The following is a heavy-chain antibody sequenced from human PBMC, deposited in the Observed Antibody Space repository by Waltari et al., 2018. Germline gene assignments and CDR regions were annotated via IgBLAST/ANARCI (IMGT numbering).Heavy chain of an antibody. CDR3: ARGGLYGQQLLESAFEI. V-gene: IGHV1-69*05. CDR1: GGSFSTYA. Sequence: QVQLVQSGAEVKKPGSSVKVSCKASGGSFSTYAIPWGLQAPGQGLEWMGGIMPRCETANYTQKLQERVTITTDGSMTTAYRELSSLTSEDTAVYYCARGGLYGQQLLESAFEIWGQGTKVTVAS. D-gene: IGHD6-13*01. CDR2: IMPRCETA. J-gene: IGHJ3*02.